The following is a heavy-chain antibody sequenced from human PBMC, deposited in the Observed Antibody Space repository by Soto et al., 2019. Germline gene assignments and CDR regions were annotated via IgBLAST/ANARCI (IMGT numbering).Heavy chain of an antibody. D-gene: IGHD4-4*01. CDR2: IYYSGST. CDR3: ARDHMTTVSEDHYYYYGMDV. Sequence: PSETLSLTCTVSGGCISSGDYYWSWIRQPPGKGLEWIGYIYYSGSTYYNPSLKSRVTISVDTSKNQFSLKLSSVTAADTAVYYCARDHMTTVSEDHYYYYGMDVWGQGTTVTVSS. V-gene: IGHV4-30-4*01. CDR1: GGCISSGDYY. J-gene: IGHJ6*02.